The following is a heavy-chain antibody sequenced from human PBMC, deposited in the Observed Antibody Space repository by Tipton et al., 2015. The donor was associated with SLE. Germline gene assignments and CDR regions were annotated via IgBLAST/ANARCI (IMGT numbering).Heavy chain of an antibody. CDR1: GYNFVNYW. D-gene: IGHD3-10*01. J-gene: IGHJ4*02. CDR2: IYPGDSDI. Sequence: VQLVQSGAEVKKPGESLKISCKVSGYNFVNYWIGWVRQKPGKGLEWMGIIYPGDSDIRYSPAFQGQATMSADKSITTAYLQWNSLKASDTAMYYCARHDRGVGRPYDYWGQGTFVTVSS. CDR3: ARHDRGVGRPYDY. V-gene: IGHV5-51*01.